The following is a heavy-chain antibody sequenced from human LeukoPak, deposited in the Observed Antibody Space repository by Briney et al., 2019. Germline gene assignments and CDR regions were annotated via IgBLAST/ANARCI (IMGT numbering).Heavy chain of an antibody. J-gene: IGHJ5*02. Sequence: GGSLRLSCAASGFTFSSYSMNWVRRAPGKGLEWVSSISSSSSYIYYADSVKGRFTISRDNAKNSLYLQMNSLRAEDTAVYYCARDIGRLDQLPPWGQGTLVTVSS. CDR2: ISSSSSYI. D-gene: IGHD2-2*01. V-gene: IGHV3-21*01. CDR3: ARDIGRLDQLPP. CDR1: GFTFSSYS.